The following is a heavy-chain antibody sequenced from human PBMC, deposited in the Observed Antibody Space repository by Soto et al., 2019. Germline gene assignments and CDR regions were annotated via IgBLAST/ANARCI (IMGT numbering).Heavy chain of an antibody. CDR2: IYSGGST. CDR3: AREPLRVYGMDV. Sequence: EVQLVESGGGLVQPGGSLRLSCAASGFTVSSTYMSWVRQAPGKGLEWVSVIYSGGSTYYADSVKGRFTISRDNSKNTLYLQMNSLRAEDTAVYYCAREPLRVYGMDVWGQGTTVTVSS. V-gene: IGHV3-66*01. CDR1: GFTVSSTY. J-gene: IGHJ6*02.